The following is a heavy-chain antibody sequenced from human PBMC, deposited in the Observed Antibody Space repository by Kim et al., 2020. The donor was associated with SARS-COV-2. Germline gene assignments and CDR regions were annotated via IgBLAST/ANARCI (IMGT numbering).Heavy chain of an antibody. CDR3: ATPPYYYDSSGYYRGWFEP. Sequence: ASVKVSCKVSGYTLTELSMHWVRQAPGKGLEWMGGFDPEDGETIYAQKFQGRVTMTEDTSTDTAYMELSSLRSEDTAVYYCATPPYYYDSSGYYRGWFEPWGQGTLVTVSS. J-gene: IGHJ5*02. CDR1: GYTLTELS. D-gene: IGHD3-22*01. V-gene: IGHV1-24*01. CDR2: FDPEDGET.